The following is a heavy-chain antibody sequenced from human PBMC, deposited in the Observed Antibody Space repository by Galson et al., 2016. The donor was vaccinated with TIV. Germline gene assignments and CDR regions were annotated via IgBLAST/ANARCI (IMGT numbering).Heavy chain of an antibody. Sequence: SLRLSCAASKFTFGDYAMHWVRQAPGKGLEWVSGISWNGGKIDYADSVKGRFTISRDNADNSLYLEMKSLRPEDTALYYCAKDSGAGTYFIPYYLDSWGQGTLVTVSS. CDR3: AKDSGAGTYFIPYYLDS. D-gene: IGHD3-10*01. V-gene: IGHV3-9*01. CDR1: KFTFGDYA. CDR2: ISWNGGKI. J-gene: IGHJ4*02.